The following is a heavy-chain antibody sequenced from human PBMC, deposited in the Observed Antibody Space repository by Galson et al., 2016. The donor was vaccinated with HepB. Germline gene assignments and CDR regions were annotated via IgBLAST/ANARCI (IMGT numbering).Heavy chain of an antibody. CDR1: GFIFSTHA. CDR3: AKERGRRLTMDRGVLDPFDI. CDR2: IRGSGNGI. Sequence: SLRLSCAGSGFIFSTHAMSWVRQAPGKGLEWVSAIRGSGNGIDYADSVKGRFTISRDNSKNTLYLQMNSLRAEDTAVYYWAKERGRRLTMDRGVLDPFDIWGQGTLVTVSS. J-gene: IGHJ3*02. D-gene: IGHD3-10*01. V-gene: IGHV3-23*01.